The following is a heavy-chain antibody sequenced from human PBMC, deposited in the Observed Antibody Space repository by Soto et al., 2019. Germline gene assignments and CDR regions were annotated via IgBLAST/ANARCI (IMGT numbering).Heavy chain of an antibody. V-gene: IGHV1-8*01. CDR2: MNPNSGNT. D-gene: IGHD3-3*01. CDR1: GYTFTRYD. CDR3: ARGMADFWSGYPSDFDY. J-gene: IGHJ4*02. Sequence: QVQLVQSGAEVKKPGASVKVSCKASGYTFTRYDINWVRQATGQGREWMGWMNPNSGNTGYAQKFQGRVTMTRNTSISTAYMELSSLRSEDTAVYYCARGMADFWSGYPSDFDYWGQGTLVTVSS.